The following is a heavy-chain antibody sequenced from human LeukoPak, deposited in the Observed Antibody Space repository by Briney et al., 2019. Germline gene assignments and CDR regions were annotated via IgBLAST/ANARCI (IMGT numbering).Heavy chain of an antibody. Sequence: GGSLRLSCSAPGFTFSDYAMCWVRQVSGKGPEWVATVSGSGRSRYYTDSVRGRFTISRDNSKNTVYLEMNSLRAEDTAVYYRAIDRGLRWRYRLFEYWGQGTLVTVSS. CDR3: AIDRGLRWRYRLFEY. J-gene: IGHJ4*02. CDR1: GFTFSDYA. D-gene: IGHD3-16*02. V-gene: IGHV3-23*01. CDR2: VSGSGRSR.